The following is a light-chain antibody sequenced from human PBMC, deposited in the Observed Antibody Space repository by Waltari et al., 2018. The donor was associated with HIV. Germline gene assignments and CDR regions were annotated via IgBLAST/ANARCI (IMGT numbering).Light chain of an antibody. J-gene: IGLJ1*01. Sequence: QSVLTQPPSASGTPGQRVTISCSGSSSNIGSNYGYWYQQLPGTAPKLLIYRNNQRPSGVPDRFSGSKSGTSASLAISGLRSEDEAEYYCAAWDDSLSAYVFGSGTKVTVL. V-gene: IGLV1-47*01. CDR3: AAWDDSLSAYV. CDR1: SSNIGSNY. CDR2: RNN.